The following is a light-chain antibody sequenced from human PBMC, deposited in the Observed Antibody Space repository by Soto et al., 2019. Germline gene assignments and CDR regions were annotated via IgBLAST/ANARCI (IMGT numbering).Light chain of an antibody. V-gene: IGLV2-18*01. CDR3: TLYTRSTTIV. CDR2: EVT. Sequence: QYALTQPPSVSGSPGQSVTISCTGTSSDVGSNDRVSWYQQPPGAAPKLMIYEVTNRPSGVPDRFSGSKSGNTASLTISGLQAEDEADYYCTLYTRSTTIVFGTGTKLTVL. J-gene: IGLJ1*01. CDR1: SSDVGSNDR.